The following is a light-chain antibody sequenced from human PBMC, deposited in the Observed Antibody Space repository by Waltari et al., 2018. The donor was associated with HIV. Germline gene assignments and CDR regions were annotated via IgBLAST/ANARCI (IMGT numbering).Light chain of an antibody. Sequence: QSALTQPASVSWSPGPSITISCPGASSDVGRSNYVPWYQQYPGTAPKLIIYEVSSRPAGVSNRFSASKSGNTASLTISGLLAEDEADYYCCSYTSSDSYVFGTGTKVTVL. V-gene: IGLV2-14*01. CDR3: CSYTSSDSYV. J-gene: IGLJ1*01. CDR2: EVS. CDR1: SSDVGRSNY.